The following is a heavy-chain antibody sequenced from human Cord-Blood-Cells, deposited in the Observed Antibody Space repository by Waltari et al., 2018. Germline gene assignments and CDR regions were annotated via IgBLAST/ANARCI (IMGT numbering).Heavy chain of an antibody. CDR2: INHSGST. V-gene: IGHV4-34*01. D-gene: IGHD3-10*01. CDR1: GGSFSGYY. Sequence: QVQLQQWGAGLLKPSETLSLTCAVYGGSFSGYYWSWIRQPPGKGLEWIGEINHSGSTNYNPSLKSRVTISVDTSKNQFSLKLSSVTAADTAVYYYASHRVRREFWYFDLWGRGTLVTVSS. CDR3: ASHRVRREFWYFDL. J-gene: IGHJ2*01.